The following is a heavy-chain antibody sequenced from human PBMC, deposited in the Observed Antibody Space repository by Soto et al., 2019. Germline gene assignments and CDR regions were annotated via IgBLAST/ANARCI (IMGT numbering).Heavy chain of an antibody. CDR3: ARILDTAMADY. V-gene: IGHV4-39*01. D-gene: IGHD5-18*01. CDR2: IYYSGST. J-gene: IGHJ4*02. CDR1: GGSISSSSYY. Sequence: PSETLSLTCTVSGGSISSSSYYWGWIRQPPGKGLEWIGSIYYSGSTYYNPSLKSRVTISVDTSKNQFSLKLSSVTAADTAVYYCARILDTAMADYWGQGTLVTVS.